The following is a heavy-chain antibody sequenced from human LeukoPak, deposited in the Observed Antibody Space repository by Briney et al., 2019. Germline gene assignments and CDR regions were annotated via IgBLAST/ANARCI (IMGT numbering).Heavy chain of an antibody. CDR2: ISSSSSYI. CDR1: GFTFSSYS. Sequence: PGGSLRLSCAASGFTFSSYSMNWVRQAPGKGLEWVLSISSSSSYIYYADSVKGRFTISRDNAKNSLYLQMNSLRAEDTAVYYCARSPGYSGYDPFDYWGQGTLVTVSS. J-gene: IGHJ4*02. CDR3: ARSPGYSGYDPFDY. V-gene: IGHV3-21*01. D-gene: IGHD5-12*01.